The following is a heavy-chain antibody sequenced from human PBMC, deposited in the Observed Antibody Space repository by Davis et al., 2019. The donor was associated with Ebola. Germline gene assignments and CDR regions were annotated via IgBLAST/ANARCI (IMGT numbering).Heavy chain of an antibody. CDR1: GFTFSDYY. Sequence: GGSLRLSCAASGFTFSDYYMSWIRQAPGKGLEWVSYISSRSTYTNYAESVKGRFTIARDNANNSLFLQMNSLRAEDRAVYFCARALSGSYHPHSTYMDVWGKGTTVTVAS. CDR3: ARALSGSYHPHSTYMDV. D-gene: IGHD1-26*01. CDR2: ISSRSTYT. V-gene: IGHV3-11*06. J-gene: IGHJ6*03.